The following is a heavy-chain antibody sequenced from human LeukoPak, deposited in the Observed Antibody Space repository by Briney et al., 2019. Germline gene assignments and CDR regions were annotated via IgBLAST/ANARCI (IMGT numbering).Heavy chain of an antibody. D-gene: IGHD3-22*01. CDR1: GFTFSSYG. Sequence: TGGSLRLSCAASGFTFSSYGMHWVRQAPGKGLEWVSAISGSGGSTYYADSVKGRFTISRDNSKNTLYLQMNSLRAEDTAVYYCAKGRFYYYDSSGYPLWGQGTLVTVSS. CDR3: AKGRFYYYDSSGYPL. CDR2: ISGSGGST. J-gene: IGHJ4*02. V-gene: IGHV3-23*01.